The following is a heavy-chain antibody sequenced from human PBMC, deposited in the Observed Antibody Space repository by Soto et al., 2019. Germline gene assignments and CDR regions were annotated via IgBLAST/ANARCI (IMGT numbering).Heavy chain of an antibody. CDR3: ARVARIAAPKGAFDI. Sequence: ASVKVSCKASGGTFSSYAISWVRQAPGQGLEWMGGIIPIFGTANYAQKFQGRVTITADESTSTAYMELSSLRSEDTAVYYCARVARIAAPKGAFDIWGQGTRGTV. CDR1: GGTFSSYA. J-gene: IGHJ3*02. D-gene: IGHD6-13*01. CDR2: IIPIFGTA. V-gene: IGHV1-69*13.